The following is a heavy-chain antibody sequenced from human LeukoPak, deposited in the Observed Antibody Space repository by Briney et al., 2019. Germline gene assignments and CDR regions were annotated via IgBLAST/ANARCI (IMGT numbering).Heavy chain of an antibody. D-gene: IGHD6-13*01. Sequence: GGSLRLSCAASGFTFSSYAMSWVRQAPGKGMEWVSAISGSGGSTYYADSVKGRFTISRDNSKNTLYLQMNSQRAEDTAVYYCAKGYAGNLVSYFDYWGQGTLVTVSS. CDR3: AKGYAGNLVSYFDY. CDR2: ISGSGGST. J-gene: IGHJ4*02. V-gene: IGHV3-23*01. CDR1: GFTFSSYA.